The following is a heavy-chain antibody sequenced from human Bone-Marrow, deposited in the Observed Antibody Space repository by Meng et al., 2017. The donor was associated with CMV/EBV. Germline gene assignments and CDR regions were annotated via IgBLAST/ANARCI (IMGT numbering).Heavy chain of an antibody. Sequence: SLKISCAASGFTFDDHAMHWVRQAPGKGLEWVSGLSWNGASVAYADSVKGRFTISRDNAKSFLYLQMNSLRAEDTALYYCARVQGVHVWGQGSTVTVSS. CDR1: GFTFDDHA. D-gene: IGHD3-16*01. CDR2: LSWNGASV. J-gene: IGHJ6*02. CDR3: ARVQGVHV. V-gene: IGHV3-9*01.